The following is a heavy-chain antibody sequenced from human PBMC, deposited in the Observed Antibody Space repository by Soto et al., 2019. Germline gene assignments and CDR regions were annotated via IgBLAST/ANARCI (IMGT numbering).Heavy chain of an antibody. J-gene: IGHJ4*02. CDR3: ARRRQYCSGGSCYYGPFDY. CDR1: GYSFTSYW. Sequence: GESLKISCKGSGYSFTSYWIGWVRQMPGKGLEWMGIIYPGGSDTRYSPSFQGQVTISADKSISTAYLQWSSLKASDTAMYYCARRRQYCSGGSCYYGPFDYWGQGTLVTVSS. D-gene: IGHD2-15*01. V-gene: IGHV5-51*01. CDR2: IYPGGSDT.